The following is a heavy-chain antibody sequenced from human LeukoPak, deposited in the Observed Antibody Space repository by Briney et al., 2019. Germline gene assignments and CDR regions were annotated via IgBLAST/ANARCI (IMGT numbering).Heavy chain of an antibody. CDR1: GFTVSSNY. CDR3: AREGRYFDWLFDAFDI. J-gene: IGHJ3*02. D-gene: IGHD3-9*01. CDR2: IYSGGST. Sequence: PGGSLRLSCAASGFTVSSNYMSWVRQAPGKGLEWVSVIYSGGSTYYADSVKGRFTISRDNSKNTLYLQMNSLRAEDTAVYYCAREGRYFDWLFDAFDIWGQGTMVIVSS. V-gene: IGHV3-66*01.